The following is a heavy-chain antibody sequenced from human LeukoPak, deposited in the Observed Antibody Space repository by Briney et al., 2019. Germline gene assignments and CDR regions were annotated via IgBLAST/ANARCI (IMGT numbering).Heavy chain of an antibody. Sequence: GGSLRLSCAASGFTFSSHWMSWVRQAPGKGLEWVANIKQDGSDKYYVDSVKGRFTISRDNAKNSLYLQMNSLRAEDTAVYYCARDYDWGQGTLATVSS. CDR1: GFTFSSHW. J-gene: IGHJ4*02. D-gene: IGHD3-16*01. CDR2: IKQDGSDK. CDR3: ARDYD. V-gene: IGHV3-7*04.